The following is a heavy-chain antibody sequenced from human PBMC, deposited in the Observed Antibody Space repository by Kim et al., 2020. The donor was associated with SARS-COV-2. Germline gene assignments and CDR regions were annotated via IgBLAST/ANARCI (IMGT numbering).Heavy chain of an antibody. J-gene: IGHJ4*02. Sequence: SETLSLTCTVSGGSISSSSYYWGWIRQPPGKGLEWIGSIYYSGSTYYNPSLKSRVTISVDTSKNQFSLKLSSVTAADTAVYYCARSVGVRGVIIGEKYYFDYWGQGTLVTVSS. CDR1: GGSISSSSYY. V-gene: IGHV4-39*01. D-gene: IGHD3-10*01. CDR2: IYYSGST. CDR3: ARSVGVRGVIIGEKYYFDY.